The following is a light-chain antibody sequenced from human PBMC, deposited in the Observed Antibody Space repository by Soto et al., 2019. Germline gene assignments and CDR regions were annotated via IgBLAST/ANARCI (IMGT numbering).Light chain of an antibody. CDR2: GAS. Sequence: EIVMTQSPATLSVSPGERDTLSCRARQSVSSNFAWYQQKPGQAPRLLIYGASTRATGIPARFSGSGSGTEFTLTISSLQSEDFAVYYCQQYNNWPWTFGQGTKVEIK. V-gene: IGKV3-15*01. CDR3: QQYNNWPWT. J-gene: IGKJ1*01. CDR1: QSVSSN.